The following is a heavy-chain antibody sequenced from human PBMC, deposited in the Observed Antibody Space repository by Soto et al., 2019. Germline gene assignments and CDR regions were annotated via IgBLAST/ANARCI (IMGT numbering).Heavy chain of an antibody. Sequence: QLQLQESAPGLVKPSATLSLTCTVSGGSVSSSSFYWVWFRQPPGKWLEWIGSISYGGSAYYIPSLKSRVNMSVDTSTNQLSLNLNSVTAADTARYFCARHRRETGTFAQPLDSWGQGTLVTVSS. V-gene: IGHV4-39*01. J-gene: IGHJ4*02. CDR2: ISYGGSA. CDR3: ARHRRETGTFAQPLDS. D-gene: IGHD1-1*01. CDR1: GGSVSSSSFY.